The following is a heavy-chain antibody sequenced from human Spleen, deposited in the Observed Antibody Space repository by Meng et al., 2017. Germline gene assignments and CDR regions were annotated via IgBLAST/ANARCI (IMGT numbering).Heavy chain of an antibody. V-gene: IGHV3-23*01. J-gene: IGHJ1*01. CDR3: AKLYGSGTYYNFPVN. CDR1: GFTFTSFA. CDR2: ISARGGDT. Sequence: GESLKISCGASGFTFTSFAMTWVRQAPGKGLKWVSAISARGGDTYYADSVRGRFTISRDNSKNTLYLEMNSLRAEDTAVYYCAKLYGSGTYYNFPVNWGQGTLVTVSS. D-gene: IGHD3-10*01.